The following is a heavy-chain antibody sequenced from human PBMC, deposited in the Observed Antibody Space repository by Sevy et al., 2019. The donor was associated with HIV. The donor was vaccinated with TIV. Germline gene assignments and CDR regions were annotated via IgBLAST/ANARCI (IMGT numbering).Heavy chain of an antibody. Sequence: GGSLRLSCAASGFTFSSYGMHWVRQAPGKGLEWVAFISYDGSNRYFADSVKGRFSISRDSSKNTLYLQMSSLRVDDKALYYCARAFSGGTIAGARGLGHWGQGTLVTVSS. CDR1: GFTFSSYG. CDR3: ARAFSGGTIAGARGLGH. D-gene: IGHD2-15*01. CDR2: ISYDGSNR. J-gene: IGHJ4*02. V-gene: IGHV3-33*01.